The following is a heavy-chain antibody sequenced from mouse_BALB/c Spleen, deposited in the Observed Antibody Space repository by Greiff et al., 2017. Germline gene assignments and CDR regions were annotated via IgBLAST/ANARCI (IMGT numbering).Heavy chain of an antibody. J-gene: IGHJ4*01. Sequence: VQGVESGPDLVAPSQSLSITCTVSGFSLTSYGVHWVRQPPGKGLEWLVVIWSDGSTTYNSALKSRLSISKNNSKSQVFLKMNSLQTDDTAMYYCARPHDDGYAMDYWGQGTSVTVSS. CDR3: ARPHDDGYAMDY. CDR2: IWSDGST. V-gene: IGHV2-6-2*01. CDR1: GFSLTSYG. D-gene: IGHD2-12*01.